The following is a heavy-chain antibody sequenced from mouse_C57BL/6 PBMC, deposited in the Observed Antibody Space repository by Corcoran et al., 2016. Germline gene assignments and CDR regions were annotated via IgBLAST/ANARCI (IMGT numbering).Heavy chain of an antibody. CDR2: IYPRDGST. CDR3: ESSTGLDY. V-gene: IGHV1-85*01. CDR1: GYTFTSYD. J-gene: IGHJ2*01. Sequence: QVQLPQSGPELVKPGASVKLSCKAYGYTFTSYDINWVKQRPGQGLEWIGWIYPRDGSTKYNEKFKGKATLTVDTSSSTAYMDLHSLTSEDSAVYFCESSTGLDYWGQGTTLTVSS.